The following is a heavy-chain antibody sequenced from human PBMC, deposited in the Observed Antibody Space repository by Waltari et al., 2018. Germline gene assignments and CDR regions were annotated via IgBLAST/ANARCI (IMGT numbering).Heavy chain of an antibody. V-gene: IGHV4-39*07. D-gene: IGHD4-17*01. Sequence: QLQLQESGPGLVKPSETLSLTCTVSGGSISSSSYYWGWIRQPPGKGLEWIGSIYYSGTTSYNPSLKSRVTISGDTSKNPFSLKLSSVTAADTAVYYCARDGCMTTVTTGGVGPWGQGTLVTVSS. CDR1: GGSISSSSYY. CDR2: IYYSGTT. CDR3: ARDGCMTTVTTGGVGP. J-gene: IGHJ5*02.